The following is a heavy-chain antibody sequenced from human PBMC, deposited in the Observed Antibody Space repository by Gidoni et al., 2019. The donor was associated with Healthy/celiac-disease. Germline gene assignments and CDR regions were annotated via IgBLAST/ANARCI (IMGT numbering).Heavy chain of an antibody. CDR3: AKDFRYYYDTSDIRDWFDP. CDR2: ISGSGDST. V-gene: IGHV3-23*01. CDR1: RFPFSTYA. Sequence: EVQLLESGGGLVQPGGSLILACAASRFPFSTYAIRWVRQAPGKGLEWVYAISGSGDSTYYAGSVKGRFTISRDNSKNTLYLQMNSLRVEDTAVYYCAKDFRYYYDTSDIRDWFDPWGQGTLVTVSS. J-gene: IGHJ5*02. D-gene: IGHD3-22*01.